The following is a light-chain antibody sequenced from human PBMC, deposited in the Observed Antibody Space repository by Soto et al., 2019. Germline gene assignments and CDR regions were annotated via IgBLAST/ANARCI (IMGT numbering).Light chain of an antibody. CDR1: QSISSW. CDR3: QQYNSYPYT. CDR2: DAS. Sequence: DIHMTQSRSTLSASVGDRVTITCRASQSISSWLAWYQQKPGKAPKLLIYDASSLESGVPSRFSGSGSGTEFTLTISSLQPDDFATYYCQQYNSYPYTFGQGTRLEIK. J-gene: IGKJ5*01. V-gene: IGKV1-5*01.